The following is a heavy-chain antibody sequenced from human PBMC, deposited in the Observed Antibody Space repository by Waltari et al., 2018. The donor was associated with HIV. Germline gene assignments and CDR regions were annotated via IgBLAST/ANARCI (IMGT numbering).Heavy chain of an antibody. CDR2: INSDGRGT. D-gene: IGHD3-16*01. V-gene: IGHV3-74*01. CDR1: GFTFSSYW. Sequence: EVQLVESGGGLVQPGGSLRLSCAASGFTFSSYWMHWVRQAPGKGLVGVSRINSDGRGTNYAASVKGRFTISRDNAKNTVYLQMNSLRAEDTALYYCASLYNYVWGSPPPFDYWGQGTLVTVSS. J-gene: IGHJ4*02. CDR3: ASLYNYVWGSPPPFDY.